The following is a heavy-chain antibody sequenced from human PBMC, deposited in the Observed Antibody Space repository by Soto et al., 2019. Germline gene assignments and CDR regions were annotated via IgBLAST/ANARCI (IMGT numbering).Heavy chain of an antibody. V-gene: IGHV2-5*01. Sequence: QITLKESGPTLVKPTQTLTLTCTFSGFSLSTSGVGVGWIRQPPEKALEWLALIYWNDDKRYSPSLKSRLTIAKDTSKNQVVLNMTNMDPVDTATYFCARRPRYINYVDYWGQGTLVTVSS. D-gene: IGHD1-26*01. CDR3: ARRPRYINYVDY. CDR2: IYWNDDK. CDR1: GFSLSTSGVG. J-gene: IGHJ4*02.